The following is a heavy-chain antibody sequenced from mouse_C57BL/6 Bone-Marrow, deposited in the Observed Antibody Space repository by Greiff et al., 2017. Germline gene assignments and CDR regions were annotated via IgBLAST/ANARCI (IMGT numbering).Heavy chain of an antibody. V-gene: IGHV1-82*01. CDR3: ARGGYDAWFAD. Sequence: VQGVESGPELVKPGASVKISCKASGYAFSSSWMNWVKQRPGKGLEWIGRIYPGDGDTNYNGKFKGKATLTAAKSSSTAYMQLSSLTSEDSAVYFCARGGYDAWFADWGKGTLVTVSA. CDR2: IYPGDGDT. CDR1: GYAFSSSW. D-gene: IGHD2-2*01. J-gene: IGHJ3*01.